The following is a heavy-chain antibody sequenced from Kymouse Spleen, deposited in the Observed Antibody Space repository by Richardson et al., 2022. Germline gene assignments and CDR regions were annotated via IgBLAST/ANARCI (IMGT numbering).Heavy chain of an antibody. D-gene: IGHD6-13*01. J-gene: IGHJ4*02. CDR1: GYTFTSYG. CDR3: ASQI*GYSSSWCGVTT. Sequence: QVQLVQSGAEVKKPGASVKVSCKASGYTFTSYGISWVRQAPGQGLEWMGWISAYNGNTNYAQKLQGRVTMTTDTSTSTAYMELRSLRSDDTAVYYCASQI*GYSSSWCGVTTGAREPWSPSPQ. CDR2: ISAYNGNT. V-gene: IGHV1-18*01.